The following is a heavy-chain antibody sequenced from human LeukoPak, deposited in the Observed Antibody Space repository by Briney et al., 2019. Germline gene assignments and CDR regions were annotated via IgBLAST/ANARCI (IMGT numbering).Heavy chain of an antibody. CDR1: GYTFTSYG. V-gene: IGHV1-18*01. J-gene: IGHJ3*02. CDR3: ARYSDDILTGNYAFDI. Sequence: ASVKVSCKATGYTFTSYGIGWVRQAPGQGLEWVGRISPYNGNTNYAQKLQGRVTMTTDTSTGTAYMEVTSLKSDDTAVYYCARYSDDILTGNYAFDIWGQGTMVTVSS. CDR2: ISPYNGNT. D-gene: IGHD3-9*01.